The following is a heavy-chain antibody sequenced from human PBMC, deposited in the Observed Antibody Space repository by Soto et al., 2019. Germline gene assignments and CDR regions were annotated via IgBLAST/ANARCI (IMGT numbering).Heavy chain of an antibody. D-gene: IGHD3-9*01. Sequence: SVKVSCKASGGTFSSYAISWVRQAPGQGLEWMGGIIPIFGTANYAQKFQGRVTITADESTSTAYMELSSLRSEDTAVYYYASTIATAYGMDVWGQGTTVTVSS. J-gene: IGHJ6*02. CDR2: IIPIFGTA. CDR1: GGTFSSYA. CDR3: ASTIATAYGMDV. V-gene: IGHV1-69*13.